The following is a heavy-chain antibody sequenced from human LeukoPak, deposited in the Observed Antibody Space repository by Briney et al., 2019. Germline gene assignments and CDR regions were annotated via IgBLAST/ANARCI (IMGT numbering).Heavy chain of an antibody. CDR1: GYSISSGYY. V-gene: IGHV4-38-2*02. CDR2: IYHSGST. CDR3: ARAAMVRGGGDY. D-gene: IGHD3-10*01. J-gene: IGHJ4*02. Sequence: SETLSLTCSVSGYSISSGYYWGGSRQPPGKGLEWIGSIYHSGSTYYNPSLNSRVTLSVDTSKDKFSLKLSSVTAADTAVYYCARAAMVRGGGDYWGQGTLATVSS.